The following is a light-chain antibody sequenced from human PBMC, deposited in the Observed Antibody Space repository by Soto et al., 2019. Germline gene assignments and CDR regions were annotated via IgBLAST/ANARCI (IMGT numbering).Light chain of an antibody. CDR3: QQYNSYTT. CDR1: QSISIW. J-gene: IGKJ2*01. CDR2: DAS. Sequence: DIQMTQSPSTLSASVGDRVTITGRASQSISIWLAWYQQKPGKAPKLLIYDASSLQSGVPSRFSGHGSGTDFTLTISSLQPDDFATYYCQQYNSYTTFGQGTKLEIK. V-gene: IGKV1-5*01.